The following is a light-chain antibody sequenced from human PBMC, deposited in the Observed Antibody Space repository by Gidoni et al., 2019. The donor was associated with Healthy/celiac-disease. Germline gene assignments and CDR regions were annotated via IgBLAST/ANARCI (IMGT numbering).Light chain of an antibody. CDR3: QQSYSTPCS. J-gene: IGKJ2*04. CDR1: QSISSY. V-gene: IGKV1-39*01. CDR2: AAS. Sequence: DIQMTQYPSSLSASVGDRVTITCRASQSISSYLNWYQQKPGKAPKLLIYAASSLQSGVPSRFSGSGSWTDFTLTISSLQPEDFATYYCQQSYSTPCSFGQGTKLEIK.